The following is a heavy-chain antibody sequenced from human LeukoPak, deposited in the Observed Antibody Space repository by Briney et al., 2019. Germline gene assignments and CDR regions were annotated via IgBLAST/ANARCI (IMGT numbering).Heavy chain of an antibody. V-gene: IGHV3-64*01. CDR2: ISSNGGST. CDR1: GLSFSSYG. Sequence: GGSLRLSCAASGLSFSSYGMHWVRQAPGKGLEYVSAISSNGGSTYYANSVKGRFTISRDNSKNTLYLQMGSLRAEDMAVYYCARGVAAAGTLRYYAFDIWGQGTMVTVSS. J-gene: IGHJ3*02. CDR3: ARGVAAAGTLRYYAFDI. D-gene: IGHD6-13*01.